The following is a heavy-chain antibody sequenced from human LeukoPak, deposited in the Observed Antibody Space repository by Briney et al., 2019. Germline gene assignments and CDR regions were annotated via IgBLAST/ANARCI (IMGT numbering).Heavy chain of an antibody. D-gene: IGHD6-6*01. CDR2: IIPIFGTA. CDR1: GGTFSSYA. V-gene: IGHV1-69*06. CDR3: ARDRADSSSSGDAFDI. Sequence: SVKVSCKASGGTFSSYAISWVRQAPGQGLEWMGGIIPIFGTANCAQKFQGRVTITADKSTSTAYIELSSLRSEDTAVYYCARDRADSSSSGDAFDIWGQGTMVTVSS. J-gene: IGHJ3*02.